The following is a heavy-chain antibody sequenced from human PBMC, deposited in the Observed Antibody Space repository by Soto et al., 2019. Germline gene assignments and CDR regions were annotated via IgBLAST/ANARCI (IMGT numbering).Heavy chain of an antibody. V-gene: IGHV4-30-4*01. CDR1: GGSVRHADYY. Sequence: QVQLQVSGPGLVKPSQTLSLTCTVSGGSVRHADYYWNWIRQTPGKGLEWMGYIYYSGNTYYSPPLKSRVTISLDTSKNHFSLKLKSVTAADTAVYYCARSHVWGDMEVWGQGNTVTVSS. CDR3: ARSHVWGDMEV. D-gene: IGHD3-16*01. J-gene: IGHJ6*02. CDR2: IYYSGNT.